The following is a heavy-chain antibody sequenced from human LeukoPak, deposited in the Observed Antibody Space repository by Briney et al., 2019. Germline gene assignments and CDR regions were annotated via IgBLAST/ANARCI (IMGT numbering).Heavy chain of an antibody. CDR3: ARVQTGSCFDY. D-gene: IGHD1-26*01. CDR1: SEFFSGYY. J-gene: IGHJ4*02. CDR2: INDSGTT. Sequence: SETLSLTCGVSSEFFSGYYWGWIRQPPGKGLEWIGDINDSGTTKYNPSLKSPVTISLHTSKSQFSLNLSSVTSADTAIYYCARVQTGSCFDYWGQGTLVTVSS. V-gene: IGHV4-34*01.